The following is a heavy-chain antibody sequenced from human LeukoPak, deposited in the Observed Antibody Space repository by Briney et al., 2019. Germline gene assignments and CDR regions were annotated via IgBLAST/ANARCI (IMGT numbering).Heavy chain of an antibody. D-gene: IGHD5-24*01. CDR2: IWYDGSNK. CDR1: GFTFSNYG. CDR3: ARGGDGYNSPDY. Sequence: GGSLRLSCAASGFTFSNYGMHWVRQAPGKGLEWVAVIWYDGSNKQYADSVKGRFTISRDSSKNTLYLQMSSLRIEDTAVYYCARGGDGYNSPDYWGQGTLVTVSS. J-gene: IGHJ4*02. V-gene: IGHV3-33*01.